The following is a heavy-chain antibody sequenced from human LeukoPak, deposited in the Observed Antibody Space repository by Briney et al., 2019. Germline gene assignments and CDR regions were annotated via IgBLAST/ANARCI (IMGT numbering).Heavy chain of an antibody. CDR3: AGSPNPYYFDF. Sequence: SETLSLTCTVSGGSISSYYWSLIRQSPEKGLEWIGYIYYTGNTNYNPSLKSRVTILVGASKNQFSLNLSSVTAADTAVYYCAGSPNPYYFDFWGQGSLVTVSS. CDR1: GGSISSYY. D-gene: IGHD6-19*01. CDR2: IYYTGNT. V-gene: IGHV4-59*01. J-gene: IGHJ4*02.